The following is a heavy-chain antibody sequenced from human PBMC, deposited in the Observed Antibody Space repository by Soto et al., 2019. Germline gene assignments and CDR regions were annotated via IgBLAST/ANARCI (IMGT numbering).Heavy chain of an antibody. Sequence: GASVKVSCKASGYTFTGYYMHWVRQAPGQGLEWMGWINPNSGGTNYAQKFQGWVTMTRDTSISTAYMELSRLRSDDTAVYYCARESEYSSSSYYFDYWGQGTLVTVSS. D-gene: IGHD6-13*01. CDR2: INPNSGGT. CDR1: GYTFTGYY. J-gene: IGHJ4*02. CDR3: ARESEYSSSSYYFDY. V-gene: IGHV1-2*04.